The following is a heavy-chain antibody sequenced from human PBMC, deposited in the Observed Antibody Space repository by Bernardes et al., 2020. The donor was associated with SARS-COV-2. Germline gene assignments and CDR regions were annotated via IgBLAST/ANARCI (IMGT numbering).Heavy chain of an antibody. CDR2: IYPGDSDT. V-gene: IGHV5-51*01. CDR3: ARVSCTGGNCYSIDAFDI. CDR1: GYTFSTYW. Sequence: GESLKISCQGSGYTFSTYWIHWVRQMPGKGLEWMGIIYPGDSDTKYSSSFQGQVTISGDKTISTAYLQWSSLKASDTAMYYCARVSCTGGNCYSIDAFDIWGQGTMVIVSS. D-gene: IGHD2-15*01. J-gene: IGHJ3*02.